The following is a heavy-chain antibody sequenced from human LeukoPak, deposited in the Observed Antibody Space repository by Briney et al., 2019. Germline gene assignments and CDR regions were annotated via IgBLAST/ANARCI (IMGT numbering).Heavy chain of an antibody. CDR1: GYTFTGSY. CDR2: INPNSGGT. J-gene: IGHJ6*03. D-gene: IGHD6-19*01. V-gene: IGHV1-2*02. Sequence: ASVKVSCKASGYTFTGSYMHWVRQTPGQGLECMGWINPNSGGTNYAQKFQGRVTMTRDTSISTAYMELSRLRSDDTAVYYCASGLDYYYYYMDVWGKGTTVTVSS. CDR3: ASGLDYYYYYMDV.